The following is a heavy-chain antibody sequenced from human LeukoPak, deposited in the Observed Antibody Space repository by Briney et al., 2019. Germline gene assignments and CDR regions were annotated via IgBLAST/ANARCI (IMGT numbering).Heavy chain of an antibody. J-gene: IGHJ6*03. V-gene: IGHV4-31*03. Sequence: SETLSLTCTVSGGSISSGGYYWSWLRQHPGKGLEWLGYIYYSGSTYYNPSLKSRVTISVDTSKNQFSLKLSCVTAADTAVYYCAARRSYYYYMYVWGKGTTVTVSS. CDR3: AARRSYYYYMYV. CDR2: IYYSGST. CDR1: GGSISSGGYY.